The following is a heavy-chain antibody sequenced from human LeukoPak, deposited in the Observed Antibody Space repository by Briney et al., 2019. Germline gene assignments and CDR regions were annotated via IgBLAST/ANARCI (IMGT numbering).Heavy chain of an antibody. J-gene: IGHJ3*02. CDR3: ARELRLGELSPHDAFDI. CDR2: IYHSGST. D-gene: IGHD3-16*02. CDR1: GYSISSGYY. Sequence: PSETLSLTCTVSGYSISSGYYWGWIRQPPGKGLEWIGIIYHSGSTYYNPSLKSRVTISVDTSKNQFSLKLSSVTAADTAVYYCARELRLGELSPHDAFDIWGQGTMVTVSS. V-gene: IGHV4-38-2*02.